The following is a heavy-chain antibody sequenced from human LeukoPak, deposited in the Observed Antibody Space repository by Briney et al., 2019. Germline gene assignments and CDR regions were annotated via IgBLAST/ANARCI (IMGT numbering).Heavy chain of an antibody. CDR3: ARGIDY. Sequence: GGSLRLSCAASGFTISSYGIHWVRQAPGKGLEWVAFIRYDGSNKYYADSVRGRFTISRDTSKNMVFLQMNSLRVEDTAVYYCARGIDYWGRGTLVTVSS. V-gene: IGHV3-30*02. J-gene: IGHJ4*02. CDR1: GFTISSYG. CDR2: IRYDGSNK.